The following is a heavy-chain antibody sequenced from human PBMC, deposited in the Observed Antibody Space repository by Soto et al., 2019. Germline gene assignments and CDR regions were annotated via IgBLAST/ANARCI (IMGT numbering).Heavy chain of an antibody. V-gene: IGHV3-21*01. Sequence: EVQLVESGGGLVKPGGSLRLSCAASGFTFSSYSMNWVRQAPGKGLEWVSSISSSSSYIYYADSVKGRFTISRDNAKNSLYLQMNSLRAEDTAVYYCASRGLIAAAARWGQGTLVTVSS. CDR2: ISSSSSYI. CDR3: ASRGLIAAAAR. J-gene: IGHJ4*02. D-gene: IGHD6-13*01. CDR1: GFTFSSYS.